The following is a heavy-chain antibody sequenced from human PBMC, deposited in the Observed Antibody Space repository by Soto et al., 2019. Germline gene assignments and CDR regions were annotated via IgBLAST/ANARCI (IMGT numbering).Heavy chain of an antibody. V-gene: IGHV3-30*18. CDR3: AKLYDSSGYYFDY. D-gene: IGHD3-22*01. J-gene: IGHJ4*02. CDR1: GFTFSSYG. CDR2: ISYDGSNK. Sequence: GGSLRLSCAASGFTFSSYGMHWVRQAPGKGLEWVAAISYDGSNKYYADSVKGRFTISRDNSKNTLYLQMNSLRAEDTAVYYCAKLYDSSGYYFDYWGQGTLVTVSS.